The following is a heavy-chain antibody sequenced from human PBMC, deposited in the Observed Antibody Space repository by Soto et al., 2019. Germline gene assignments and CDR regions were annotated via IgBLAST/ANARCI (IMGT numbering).Heavy chain of an antibody. CDR3: ARSGDYSMDV. D-gene: IGHD1-26*01. Sequence: QVQLQESDTGLVKPSETLSLSCAVSGYSISSGYWWTWVRQPPGKGLEWIGEMYHSGSTNYNPSLKGRVTISVDKSKNQFSLRLSSVTAADTAVYYCARSGDYSMDVWGKGTTVTVSS. CDR1: GYSISSGYW. CDR2: MYHSGST. V-gene: IGHV4-4*02. J-gene: IGHJ6*04.